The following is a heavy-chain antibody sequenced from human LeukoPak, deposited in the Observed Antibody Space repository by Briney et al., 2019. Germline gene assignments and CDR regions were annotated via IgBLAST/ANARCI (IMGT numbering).Heavy chain of an antibody. J-gene: IGHJ3*02. CDR2: ISASGGST. CDR1: GFTFRSHD. V-gene: IGHV3-23*01. CDR3: VREGPRGLAFDI. Sequence: GGSLRLSCAASGFTFRSHDMSWVRQAPGKGLEWVSGISASGGSTFYADSVKGRFTISRDNSKNTLYLQMNGLRVEDTAVYYCVREGPRGLAFDIWGQGTMVTVS.